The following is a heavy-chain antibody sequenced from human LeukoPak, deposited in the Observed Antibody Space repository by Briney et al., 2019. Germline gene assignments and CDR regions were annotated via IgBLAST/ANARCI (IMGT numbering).Heavy chain of an antibody. V-gene: IGHV4-61*01. CDR2: IYYSGST. CDR3: ARSYDFWSGSPGGYFDY. CDR1: GGSVSSGSYY. J-gene: IGHJ4*02. Sequence: SETLSLTCTVSGGSVSSGSYYWSWIRQPPGKGLEWIGYIYYSGSTNYNPSLKSRVTISVDTSKNQFSLKLSSVTAADTAVYYCARSYDFWSGSPGGYFDYWGQGTLVTVST. D-gene: IGHD3-3*01.